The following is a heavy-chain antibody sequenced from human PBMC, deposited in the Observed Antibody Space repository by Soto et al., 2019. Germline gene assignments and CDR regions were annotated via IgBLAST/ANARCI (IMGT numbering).Heavy chain of an antibody. V-gene: IGHV3-21*01. Sequence: EVQLVESGGGLVKPGGSLRLSCAASGFTFSSYSMNWVRQAPGKGLEWVSSISSDSSYKYYTDSVKGRFTVSRDNAKNSLYLQMDSLRAEDTAVYYCARGYCTRTSCYIGGFYYYGMDVWGQGTTVTVSS. CDR3: ARGYCTRTSCYIGGFYYYGMDV. D-gene: IGHD2-2*01. J-gene: IGHJ6*02. CDR1: GFTFSSYS. CDR2: ISSDSSYK.